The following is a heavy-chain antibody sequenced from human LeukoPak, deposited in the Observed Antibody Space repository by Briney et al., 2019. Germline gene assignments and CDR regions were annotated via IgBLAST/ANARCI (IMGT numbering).Heavy chain of an antibody. V-gene: IGHV3-23*01. CDR1: GFTFSSYA. CDR3: AKRFSYNFDY. CDR2: ISSGGNT. Sequence: WGSLRLSCAASGFTFSSYAMSWVRQAPGKGLEWVSAISSGGNTYYADSVKGRFTISRDNSKNTLYLQMNSLRAEDTAVYYCAKRFSYNFDYWGQGTLVTVSS. J-gene: IGHJ4*02. D-gene: IGHD3-3*01.